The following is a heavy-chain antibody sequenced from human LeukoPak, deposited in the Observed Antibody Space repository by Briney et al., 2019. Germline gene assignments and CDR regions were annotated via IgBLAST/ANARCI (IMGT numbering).Heavy chain of an antibody. J-gene: IGHJ4*02. CDR3: VRVSTGYYYFDY. D-gene: IGHD6-19*01. CDR2: DHYTGST. V-gene: IGHV4-59*08. Sequence: SETLSLTCTVSGGSISTYYWSWIRQPPGKGLEWIGYDHYTGSTNYNPSLRSRVVISLDASKNQFSLKLSSVTAADTAVYYCVRVSTGYYYFDYWGQGTLVTVSS. CDR1: GGSISTYY.